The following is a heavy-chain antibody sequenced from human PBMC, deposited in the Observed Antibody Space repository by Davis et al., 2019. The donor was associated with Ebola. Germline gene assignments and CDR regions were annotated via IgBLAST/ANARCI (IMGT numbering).Heavy chain of an antibody. CDR1: GFTFSSYG. J-gene: IGHJ4*02. CDR3: ARVISYSSSYPWNY. D-gene: IGHD6-13*01. V-gene: IGHV3-30*03. CDR2: ISYDGSNK. Sequence: PGGSLRLSCAASGFTFSSYGMHWVRQAPGKGLEWVAVISYDGSNKYYADSVKGRFTISRDNSKNTLYLQMNSLRAEDTAVYYCARVISYSSSYPWNYWGQGTLVTVSS.